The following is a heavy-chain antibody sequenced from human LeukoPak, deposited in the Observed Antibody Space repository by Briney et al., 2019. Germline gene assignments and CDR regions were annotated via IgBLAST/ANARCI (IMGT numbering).Heavy chain of an antibody. CDR2: ITPKSGDT. Sequence: GASVKVSCKASGYTFSDFYIHWVRQAPGQGLEYVGWITPKSGDTYFPQRFQGRVTMTRDASISTAYMELSSLRSDDTAVYFCARVRLADERAWAYWGQGTLVTVSS. V-gene: IGHV1-2*02. D-gene: IGHD3-3*02. J-gene: IGHJ4*02. CDR1: GYTFSDFY. CDR3: ARVRLADERAWAY.